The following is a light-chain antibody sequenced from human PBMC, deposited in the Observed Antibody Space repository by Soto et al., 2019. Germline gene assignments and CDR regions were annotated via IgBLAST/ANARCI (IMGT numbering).Light chain of an antibody. CDR2: DVS. J-gene: IGLJ1*01. CDR3: CLYAVVYTHYV. V-gene: IGLV2-11*01. CDR1: RSDVGAYNY. Sequence: QSVLTQPPSVSGSPGQSVTISCTGTRSDVGAYNYVSWYQQHPGKAPKLMICDVSQRPSGVPDRFSGSKSGNTASLTISRLQAEDESYYFCCLYAVVYTHYVFGTVTKVTVL.